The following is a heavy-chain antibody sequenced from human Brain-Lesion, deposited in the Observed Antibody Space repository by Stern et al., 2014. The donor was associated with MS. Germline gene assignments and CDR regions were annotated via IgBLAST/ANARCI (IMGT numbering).Heavy chain of an antibody. CDR3: ATLSPGAGGNYYRHFDY. CDR2: FDPEDGET. D-gene: IGHD1-26*01. Sequence: VQLAEPGAEVQKPGASVKVSCKVSGYTLTELSMHWVRQAPRKGLEWMGGFDPEDGETIYAQKFQGRVTMTEDTSTDTAYMELSSLRSEDTAVYYCATLSPGAGGNYYRHFDYWGQGTLVTVSS. J-gene: IGHJ4*02. CDR1: GYTLTELS. V-gene: IGHV1-24*01.